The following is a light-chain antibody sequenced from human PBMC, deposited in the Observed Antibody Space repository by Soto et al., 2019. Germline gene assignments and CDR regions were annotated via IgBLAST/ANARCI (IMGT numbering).Light chain of an antibody. J-gene: IGLJ1*01. CDR2: DVS. Sequence: QSALTQPASVSGSPGQSITISCTGTSSDVGGYNYVSWYQQHPGKAPKLMIYDVSNRPSGVSNRFSGSKSGNTASLTISGLQAEDEADSYCSSYTSSSTLGVYVFGTGTKVTVL. CDR3: SSYTSSSTLGVYV. V-gene: IGLV2-14*01. CDR1: SSDVGGYNY.